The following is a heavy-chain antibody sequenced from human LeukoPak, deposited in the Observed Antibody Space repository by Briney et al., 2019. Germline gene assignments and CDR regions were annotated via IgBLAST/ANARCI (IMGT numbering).Heavy chain of an antibody. CDR1: GVSISSSSYY. CDR2: IFYSGST. J-gene: IGHJ4*02. Sequence: PSETLSLTSTVSGVSISSSSYYWGWIRQPPGRGLEWIGSIFYSGSTYYNPSLKSRVTISVDTSKNQFSLKLSSVTAADTAVYCCARLDGSPSGSYNYWGQGTLVTVSS. D-gene: IGHD1-26*01. V-gene: IGHV4-39*01. CDR3: ARLDGSPSGSYNY.